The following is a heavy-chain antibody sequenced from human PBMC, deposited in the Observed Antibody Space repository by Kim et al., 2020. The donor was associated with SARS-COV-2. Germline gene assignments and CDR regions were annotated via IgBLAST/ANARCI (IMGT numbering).Heavy chain of an antibody. J-gene: IGHJ4*02. CDR1: GGSISTNY. CDR2: IYASGST. Sequence: SETLSLTCTVSGGSISTNYWGWIRQSAGKGLEWIGRIYASGSTDYNASLKSRVAMSVDTSKNQFSLELSSVTAADTAVYFCARGPPRAGCGANCYLDYWGQGILVTVSA. CDR3: ARGPPRAGCGANCYLDY. V-gene: IGHV4-4*07. D-gene: IGHD2-21*01.